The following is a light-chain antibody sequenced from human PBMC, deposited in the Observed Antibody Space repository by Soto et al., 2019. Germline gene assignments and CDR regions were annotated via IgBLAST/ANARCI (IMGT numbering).Light chain of an antibody. CDR1: SSNIGAGYD. Sequence: QSVLTQPPSVSGAPGQRVTISCTGSSSNIGAGYDVHWYQQLPGTAPKLLIYDNSYRPSGVPDRFSGSKSGTSASLAITGLQAEDEADYYCQSYDSSLSVFGTGTKVTVL. CDR2: DNS. CDR3: QSYDSSLSV. J-gene: IGLJ1*01. V-gene: IGLV1-40*01.